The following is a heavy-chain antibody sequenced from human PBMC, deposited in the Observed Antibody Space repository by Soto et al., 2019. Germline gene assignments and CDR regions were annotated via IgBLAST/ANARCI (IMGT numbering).Heavy chain of an antibody. CDR3: ARVKGYSSSSVGWFDP. Sequence: QVQLVQSGAEVKKPGSSVKVSCKASGGTFSSYAISWVRQAPGQGLEWMGGIIPIFGTANYAQKVQGRVTITADESPSTAYMELGSLRSEDTAVYYCARVKGYSSSSVGWFDPWGQGTLVTVSS. CDR1: GGTFSSYA. V-gene: IGHV1-69*01. J-gene: IGHJ5*02. D-gene: IGHD6-6*01. CDR2: IIPIFGTA.